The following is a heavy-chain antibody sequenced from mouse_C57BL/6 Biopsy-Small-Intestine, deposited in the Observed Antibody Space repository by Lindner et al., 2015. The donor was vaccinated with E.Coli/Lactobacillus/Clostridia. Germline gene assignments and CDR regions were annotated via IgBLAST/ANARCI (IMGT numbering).Heavy chain of an antibody. CDR3: ARGWDGYAMDY. J-gene: IGHJ4*01. Sequence: VQLQESGAELVRPGTSVKMSCKASGYTFTNYWISWAKQRPGHGLEWIGDIYPGGGYTNYNEKFKGKATLTADKSSSTAYMQFSSLTSEDSAIYYCARGWDGYAMDYWGQGTSVTVSS. CDR1: GYTFTNYW. D-gene: IGHD4-1*01. V-gene: IGHV1-63*01. CDR2: IYPGGGYT.